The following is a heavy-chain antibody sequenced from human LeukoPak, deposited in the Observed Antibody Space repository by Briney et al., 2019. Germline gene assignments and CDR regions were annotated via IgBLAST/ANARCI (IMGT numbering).Heavy chain of an antibody. V-gene: IGHV1-2*02. CDR2: INPNSGDT. Sequence: ASVKVPCKASGYTFTGYYMHWVRQAPGQGLEWMGWINPNSGDTNSAQEFQGRVTMTRDTSISTAYMELSRLRSDDTAVYYCARLAGGLYQFDYWGQGALVTVSS. CDR1: GYTFTGYY. D-gene: IGHD2-2*01. CDR3: ARLAGGLYQFDY. J-gene: IGHJ4*02.